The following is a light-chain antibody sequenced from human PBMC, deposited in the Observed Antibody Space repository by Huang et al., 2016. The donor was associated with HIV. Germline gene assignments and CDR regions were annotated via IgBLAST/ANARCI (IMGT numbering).Light chain of an antibody. CDR1: QSVSSY. CDR2: DAS. V-gene: IGKV3-11*01. Sequence: EIVLPQSPATLSLSPGERATLSCRASQSVSSYLAWYKQKPGQAPRLLIYDASSRATGIPARFSGSGSGTDFTLTISSLEPEDFAVYYCQQRSNWPRTFGQGTKVEIK. CDR3: QQRSNWPRT. J-gene: IGKJ1*01.